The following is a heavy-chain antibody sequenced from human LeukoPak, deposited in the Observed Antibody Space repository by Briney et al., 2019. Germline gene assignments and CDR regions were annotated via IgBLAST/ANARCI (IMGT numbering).Heavy chain of an antibody. J-gene: IGHJ4*02. CDR2: INSDGSSI. V-gene: IGHV3-74*01. CDR1: GFTFSSHW. CDR3: ARDMDPTMVRGVHYFDY. D-gene: IGHD3-10*01. Sequence: GGSLRLSCAASGFTFSSHWMHWVRQAPGKGLVWVSRINSDGSSISYADSVKGRFTISRDNAKNTLYLQMNSLRAEDTAVYYCARDMDPTMVRGVHYFDYWGQGTLVTVSS.